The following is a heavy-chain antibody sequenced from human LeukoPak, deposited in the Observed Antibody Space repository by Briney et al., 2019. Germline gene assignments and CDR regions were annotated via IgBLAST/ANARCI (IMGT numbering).Heavy chain of an antibody. CDR1: GFTFSTYA. D-gene: IGHD1-14*01. J-gene: IGHJ4*02. CDR2: ISGSGDIT. V-gene: IGHV3-23*01. CDR3: ARDRPVFGY. Sequence: GGSLRLSCAASGFTFSTYAMIWVRQAPEKGLEWVSTISGSGDITYYADSVKGRFTISRDNSKNTLYLQMNSLRAEDTAVYYCARDRPVFGYWGQGTLVTVSS.